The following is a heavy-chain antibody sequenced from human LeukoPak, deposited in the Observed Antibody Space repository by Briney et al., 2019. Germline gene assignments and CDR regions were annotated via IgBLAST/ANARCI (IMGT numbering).Heavy chain of an antibody. Sequence: ASVKVSCKVSGYTLTELSMHWVRQAPRNGIEGVGGFEPEDGETIYAQKFQGRVTMTEDTSTVTAYMELSSLRSEDTAVYYCATDGYNLDCFDYWGQGTLVTVSS. V-gene: IGHV1-24*01. D-gene: IGHD5-24*01. CDR3: ATDGYNLDCFDY. CDR2: FEPEDGET. J-gene: IGHJ4*02. CDR1: GYTLTELS.